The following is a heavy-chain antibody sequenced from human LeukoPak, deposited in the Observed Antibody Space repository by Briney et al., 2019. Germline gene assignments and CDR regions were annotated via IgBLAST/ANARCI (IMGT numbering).Heavy chain of an antibody. CDR1: GYTFTSYG. J-gene: IGHJ5*02. CDR2: ISAYNGNT. D-gene: IGHD2-2*02. Sequence: ASVKVSCKASGYTFTSYGISWVRQAPGQGLEWMGWISAYNGNTNYAQKLQGRVTMTTDTSTSTAYMELRSLRSEDTAVYYCARAPHCSSTSCYRGNWFDPWGQGTLVTVSS. CDR3: ARAPHCSSTSCYRGNWFDP. V-gene: IGHV1-18*01.